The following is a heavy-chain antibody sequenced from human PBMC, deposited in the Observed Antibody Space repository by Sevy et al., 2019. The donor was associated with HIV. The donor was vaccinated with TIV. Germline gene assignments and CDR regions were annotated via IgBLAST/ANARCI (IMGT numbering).Heavy chain of an antibody. J-gene: IGHJ3*02. CDR1: GGTFSSYA. V-gene: IGHV1-69*06. CDR2: IIPIFGTA. CDR3: ARGAPDYYDSSGYYYGAFDI. Sequence: ASVKVSCKASGGTFSSYAISWVRQAPGQGLEWMGGIIPIFGTANYPQKFQGRVTITADKSTSTAYMELSSLRSEDTAVYYCARGAPDYYDSSGYYYGAFDIWGQGTMVTVSS. D-gene: IGHD3-22*01.